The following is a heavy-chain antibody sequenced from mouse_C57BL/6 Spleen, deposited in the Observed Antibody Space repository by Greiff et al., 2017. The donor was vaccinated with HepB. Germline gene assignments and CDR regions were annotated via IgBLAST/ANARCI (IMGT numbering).Heavy chain of an antibody. V-gene: IGHV1-22*01. CDR1: GYPFTDYN. CDR2: INPNNGGT. J-gene: IGHJ4*01. Sequence: VQLQQSGPELVKPGASVKMSCKASGYPFTDYNMHWVQQSHGKSLEWIGYINPNNGGTSYNQKFKGKATLTVNKSSSTTYIERHSLTAEDAAVDDCARERGRRYAMDYWGQGTSVTVSS. CDR3: ARERGRRYAMDY.